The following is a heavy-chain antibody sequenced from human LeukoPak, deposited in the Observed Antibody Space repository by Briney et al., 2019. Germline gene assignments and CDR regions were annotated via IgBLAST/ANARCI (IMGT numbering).Heavy chain of an antibody. CDR3: ARDKVYYYGSGSYNHLDY. CDR1: GGSISSSSYY. J-gene: IGHJ4*02. V-gene: IGHV4-39*07. Sequence: SETLSLTCTVSGGSISSSSYYWGWIRQPPGKGLEWIGSIYYSGSTYYNPSLKSRVTISVDTSKNQFSLKLSSVTAADTAVYYCARDKVYYYGSGSYNHLDYWGQGTLVTVSS. D-gene: IGHD3-10*01. CDR2: IYYSGST.